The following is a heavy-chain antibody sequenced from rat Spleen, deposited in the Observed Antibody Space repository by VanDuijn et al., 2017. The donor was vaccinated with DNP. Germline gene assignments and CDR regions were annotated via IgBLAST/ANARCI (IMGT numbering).Heavy chain of an antibody. CDR1: GFTFSIYG. Sequence: EVQLVESGGGLVQPGRSLKLSCAASGFTFSIYGMHWIRQAPRKGLEWVASISPSGVNTYYRDSVKGRCTISRENAKSTLYLQMDSLRSEDTATYYCARSRLPGYYPFACWGQGTLVTVSS. D-gene: IGHD1-4*01. CDR3: ARSRLPGYYPFAC. V-gene: IGHV5-19*01. CDR2: ISPSGVNT. J-gene: IGHJ3*01.